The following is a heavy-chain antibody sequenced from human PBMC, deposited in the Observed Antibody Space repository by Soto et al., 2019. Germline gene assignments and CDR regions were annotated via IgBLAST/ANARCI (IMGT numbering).Heavy chain of an antibody. Sequence: PGGSLRLSCAASGFTFSSYVMSWVRQAPGKGLEWVSAISGSGGSTYYAGSVKGRFTISRDNSNDTLYLQMNSLKGDDTAVYYCARVQGYYNSGSYNWFDPWGQGTLVTVS. CDR2: ISGSGGST. D-gene: IGHD3-10*01. V-gene: IGHV3-23*01. CDR1: GFTFSSYV. CDR3: ARVQGYYNSGSYNWFDP. J-gene: IGHJ5*02.